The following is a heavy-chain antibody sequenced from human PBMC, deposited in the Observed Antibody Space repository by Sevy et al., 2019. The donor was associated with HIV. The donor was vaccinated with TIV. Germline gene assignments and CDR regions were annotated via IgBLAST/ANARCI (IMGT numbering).Heavy chain of an antibody. D-gene: IGHD6-19*01. CDR1: GFTFSRSW. J-gene: IGHJ4*02. CDR3: AREGGWDYDY. CDR2: IKQDGSER. Sequence: GGSLRLSCEVSGFTFSRSWMSWVRQAPGKGLEWVANIKQDGSERYYVGSVKGRFTISRDNAENSLFLQMNSLRVEDTAGYYCAREGGWDYDYWGQGTLVTVSS. V-gene: IGHV3-7*01.